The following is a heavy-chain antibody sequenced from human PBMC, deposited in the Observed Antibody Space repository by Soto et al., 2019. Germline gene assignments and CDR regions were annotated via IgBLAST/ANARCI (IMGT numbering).Heavy chain of an antibody. Sequence: ASVKVSCKASGYTFTSYGISWVRQAPGQGLEWMGWISAYNGNTNYAQKLQGRVTMTTDTSTSTAYMELRSLRSDDTAVYYCARVGVLAAAGTDDAFDIWGQGTMVNVSS. V-gene: IGHV1-18*01. CDR3: ARVGVLAAAGTDDAFDI. CDR1: GYTFTSYG. J-gene: IGHJ3*02. CDR2: ISAYNGNT. D-gene: IGHD6-13*01.